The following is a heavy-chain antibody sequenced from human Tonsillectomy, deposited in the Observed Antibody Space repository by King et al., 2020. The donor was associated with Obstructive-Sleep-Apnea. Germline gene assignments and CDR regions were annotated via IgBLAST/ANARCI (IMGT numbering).Heavy chain of an antibody. CDR1: GFMFSDYG. V-gene: IGHV3-30*18. J-gene: IGHJ5*02. D-gene: IGHD5/OR15-5a*01. CDR3: AKDWGPSIGSWFDP. CDR2: MSYDGSKK. Sequence: VKLVESGGGVVQPGRSLRVSCAASGFMFSDYGMHWIRQAPGKGLEGVAVMSYDGSKKNYADSVKGRFTISRDNSKNTLYLQMNSLTIEDTAVYYCAKDWGPSIGSWFDPWGQGTLVTVSS.